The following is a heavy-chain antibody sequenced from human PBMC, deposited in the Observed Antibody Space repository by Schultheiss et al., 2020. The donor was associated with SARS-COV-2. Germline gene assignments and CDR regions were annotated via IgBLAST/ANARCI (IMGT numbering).Heavy chain of an antibody. V-gene: IGHV1-18*04. Sequence: ASVKVSCKASGYTFTSYGISWVRQAPGQGLEWMGWISAYNGNTNYAQKFQGRVTMTTDTSTSTAYMELRSLRSDDTAVYYCATNQRVPDLDYWGQGTLVTVSS. D-gene: IGHD1-1*01. CDR1: GYTFTSYG. J-gene: IGHJ4*02. CDR2: ISAYNGNT. CDR3: ATNQRVPDLDY.